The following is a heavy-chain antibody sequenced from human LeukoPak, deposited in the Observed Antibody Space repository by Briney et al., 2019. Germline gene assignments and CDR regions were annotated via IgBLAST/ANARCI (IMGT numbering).Heavy chain of an antibody. CDR3: AGVMFEADGGMDV. CDR2: IYSGGST. V-gene: IGHV3-66*01. D-gene: IGHD3-16*01. Sequence: PGGSLRLSCGACGFTLWSNYIRGLRQAPGKGLEWVSLIYSGGSTYYADSVNGRFTISRDNSKKTLYLHVSSLRDQAESVYHCAGVMFEADGGMDVWGQGGTVTVSS. CDR1: GFTLWSNY. J-gene: IGHJ6*02.